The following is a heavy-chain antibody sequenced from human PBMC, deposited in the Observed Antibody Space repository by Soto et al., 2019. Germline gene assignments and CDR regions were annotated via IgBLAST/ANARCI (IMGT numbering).Heavy chain of an antibody. CDR3: ARAFRVSQLGAFDI. D-gene: IGHD1-1*01. V-gene: IGHV3-21*01. J-gene: IGHJ3*02. Sequence: GGSLRLSCAASGFTFSSYSMNWVRQAPGKGLEWVSSISSSSSYIYYADSVKGRFTISRDNAKNSLYLQMNSLRAEDTAVYYCARAFRVSQLGAFDIWGQGTMVTVSS. CDR1: GFTFSSYS. CDR2: ISSSSSYI.